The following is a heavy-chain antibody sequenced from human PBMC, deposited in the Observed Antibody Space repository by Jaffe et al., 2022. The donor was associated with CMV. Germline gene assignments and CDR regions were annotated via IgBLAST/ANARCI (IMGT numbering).Heavy chain of an antibody. D-gene: IGHD2-15*01. J-gene: IGHJ6*03. CDR1: GYTFTGYY. V-gene: IGHV1-2*04. CDR3: ARDRAQYCSGGSCYPYYYYYMDV. Sequence: QVQLVQSGAEVKKPGASVKVSCKASGYTFTGYYMHWVRQAPGQGLEWMGWINPNSGGTNYAQKFQGWVTMTRDTSISTAYMELSRLRSDDTAVYYCARDRAQYCSGGSCYPYYYYYMDVWGKGTTVTVSS. CDR2: INPNSGGT.